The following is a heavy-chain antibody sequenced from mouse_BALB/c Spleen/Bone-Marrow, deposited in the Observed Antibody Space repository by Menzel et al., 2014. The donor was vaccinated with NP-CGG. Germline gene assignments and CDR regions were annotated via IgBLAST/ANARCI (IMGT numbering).Heavy chain of an antibody. Sequence: EVKLQESGGGLVQPGGSRKLSCAASGFTFSSFGMHWVRQAPEKGLEWVAYISSGSSTVYYADKVMGRFTISRDNPKNTLFLQMTSLRSEDTAMYYCARSGRSPGYFDYWGQGTTLTVSS. V-gene: IGHV5-17*02. CDR2: ISSGSSTV. J-gene: IGHJ2*01. CDR1: GFTFSSFG. CDR3: ARSGRSPGYFDY. D-gene: IGHD1-1*01.